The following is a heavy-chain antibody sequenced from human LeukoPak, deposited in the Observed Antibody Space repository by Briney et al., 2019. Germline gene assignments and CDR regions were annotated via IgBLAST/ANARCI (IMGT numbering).Heavy chain of an antibody. CDR2: IIPIFGTA. Sequence: SVKVSFKASVGTFSIYAISWVRQAPGQGLEWMGGIIPIFGTANYAQKFQGRVTITADESTSTAYMELSSLRSEETAVYYCARDVGVTISGGYYYYYMDVWGKGTTVTVSS. CDR3: ARDVGVTISGGYYYYYMDV. V-gene: IGHV1-69*13. J-gene: IGHJ6*03. D-gene: IGHD3-3*01. CDR1: VGTFSIYA.